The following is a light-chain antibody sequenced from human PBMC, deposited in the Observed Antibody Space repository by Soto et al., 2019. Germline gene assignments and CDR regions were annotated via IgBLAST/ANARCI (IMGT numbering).Light chain of an antibody. J-gene: IGKJ4*01. CDR2: AAS. CDR3: QRYDSAPLT. CDR1: QVIRNY. Sequence: DIQMTQSPSSLSASVGDRVTITCRASQVIRNYLAWYQQKPGKAPNLLIFAASTLRSGVPSRFSGSGSGTDFTLTISSLQPEDVATYFCQRYDSAPLTFGGGTKVEV. V-gene: IGKV1-27*01.